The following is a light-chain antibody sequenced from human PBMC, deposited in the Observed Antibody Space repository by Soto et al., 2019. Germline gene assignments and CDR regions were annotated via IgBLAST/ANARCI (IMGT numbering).Light chain of an antibody. Sequence: QSVLTQPASVSGSPGQSITISCTGTSSDVGIYNLVSWYQQHPGKAPKVMIYEGSKRPSGVSNRFSGSKSGNTASLTISGLQAEDEADYYCCSYAGSRTFYVFGTGTKLTVL. CDR1: SSDVGIYNL. V-gene: IGLV2-23*01. CDR3: CSYAGSRTFYV. CDR2: EGS. J-gene: IGLJ1*01.